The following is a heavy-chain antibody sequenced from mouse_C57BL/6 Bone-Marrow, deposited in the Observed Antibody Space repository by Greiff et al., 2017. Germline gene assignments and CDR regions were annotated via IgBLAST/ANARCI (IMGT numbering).Heavy chain of an antibody. J-gene: IGHJ2*01. D-gene: IGHD1-1*01. CDR3: ARLFTTVVATRDY. CDR1: GYTFTSYG. CDR2: IYPRRGNT. V-gene: IGHV1-81*01. Sequence: VQLQQSGAELARPGASVKLSCKASGYTFTSYGISWVKQRTGQGLEWIGEIYPRRGNTYYNEKFKGKATLPADKSSSPAYMELRSLTSEDSAVYFCARLFTTVVATRDYWGQGTTLTVSS.